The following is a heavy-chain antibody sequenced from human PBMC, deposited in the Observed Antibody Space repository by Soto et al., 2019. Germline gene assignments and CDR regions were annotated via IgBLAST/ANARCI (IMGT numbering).Heavy chain of an antibody. D-gene: IGHD3-22*01. CDR1: GFTFSSYG. J-gene: IGHJ4*02. Sequence: QVQLAESGGGVVQPGRSLRLSCAASGFTFSSYGMHWVRQAPGKGLEWVAVISYDGSNKYYADSVKGRFTISRDNSKNTLYLQMNSLRAEDTAVYYCAKAITMIVVVISGNIDYWGQGTLVTVSS. CDR2: ISYDGSNK. CDR3: AKAITMIVVVISGNIDY. V-gene: IGHV3-30*18.